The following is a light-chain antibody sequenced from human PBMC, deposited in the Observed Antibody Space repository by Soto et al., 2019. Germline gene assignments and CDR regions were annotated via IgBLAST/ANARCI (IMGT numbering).Light chain of an antibody. CDR2: AAS. V-gene: IGKV1-27*01. Sequence: IPMTQSPTSLSASVGDRVTITCRASQDIRNFVAWYQQKPGKAPKLLIYAASTLQSGVPSRFSGSGSGTDFTLTINSLQPEDVPTYSCQKYSSGPVFGPGTKVEIK. CDR1: QDIRNF. J-gene: IGKJ3*01. CDR3: QKYSSGPV.